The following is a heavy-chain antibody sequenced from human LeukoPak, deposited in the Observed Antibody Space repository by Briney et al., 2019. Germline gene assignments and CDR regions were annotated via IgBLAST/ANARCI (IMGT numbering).Heavy chain of an antibody. Sequence: GGSLRLSCAASGFTFGSFGMHWARQAPGKGLEWITYIRLDGSGKYYADSVKGRFTISRDNSRNTLYMQMNSLRVEDTAVYYCAKDYRWAYDYWGQGTLVTVSS. V-gene: IGHV3-30*02. CDR2: IRLDGSGK. D-gene: IGHD2-8*02. J-gene: IGHJ4*02. CDR1: GFTFGSFG. CDR3: AKDYRWAYDY.